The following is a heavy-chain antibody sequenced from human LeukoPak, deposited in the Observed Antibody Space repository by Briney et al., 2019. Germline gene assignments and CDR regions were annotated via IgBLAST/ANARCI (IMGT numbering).Heavy chain of an antibody. V-gene: IGHV3-30*14. CDR3: ARKIRRGNWFDP. CDR2: ISYDGSNK. J-gene: IGHJ5*02. Sequence: GGSLRLSCAASGFTFSSYAMHWVRQAPGKGLEWVAVISYDGSNKYYADSVKGRFTISRENAKNSLYLQMNSLRAGDTAVYYCARKIRRGNWFDPWGQGTLVTVSS. CDR1: GFTFSSYA. D-gene: IGHD3-10*01.